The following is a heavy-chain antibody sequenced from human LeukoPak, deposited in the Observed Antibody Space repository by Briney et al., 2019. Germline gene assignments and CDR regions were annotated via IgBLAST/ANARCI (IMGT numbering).Heavy chain of an antibody. J-gene: IGHJ6*03. V-gene: IGHV4-4*07. CDR2: IYTSGST. CDR3: ARDSLDYGDGYYYYMDV. CDR1: GGSISSYY. D-gene: IGHD4-17*01. Sequence: KPSETLSLTCTVSGGSISSYYWGWIRQPAGKGLEWIGRIYTSGSTNYNPSLKSRVTMSVDTSKNRFSLKLSSVTAADTAVYYCARDSLDYGDGYYYYMDVWGKGTTVTVSS.